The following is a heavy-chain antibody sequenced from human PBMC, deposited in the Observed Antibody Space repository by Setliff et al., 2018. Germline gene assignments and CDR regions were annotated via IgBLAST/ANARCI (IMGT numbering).Heavy chain of an antibody. CDR3: ARGNSNYYLFDY. CDR2: ISAYNGNT. D-gene: IGHD4-4*01. V-gene: IGHV1-18*01. J-gene: IGHJ4*02. Sequence: ASVKVSCKASGGTFSIYTISWVRQAPGQGLEWMGWISAYNGNTNYAQKLQGRVTMTTDTSTSTAYMELRSLRSDDTAVYYCARGNSNYYLFDYWGQGTLVTVSS. CDR1: GGTFSIYT.